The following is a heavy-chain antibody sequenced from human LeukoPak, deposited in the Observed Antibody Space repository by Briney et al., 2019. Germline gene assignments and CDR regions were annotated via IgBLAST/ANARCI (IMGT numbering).Heavy chain of an antibody. J-gene: IGHJ4*02. D-gene: IGHD5-18*01. CDR2: IYYSGST. V-gene: IGHV4-39*01. CDR3: ARTFGYSYGYLDY. CDR1: GGSISSSSYY. Sequence: KASETLSLTCTVSGGSISSSSYYWGWIRQPPGRGLEWIASIYYSGSTYYNSSLKSRVTVSVDTSKNQFSLKLSSVTAADTAVYYCARTFGYSYGYLDYWGQGTLVTVSS.